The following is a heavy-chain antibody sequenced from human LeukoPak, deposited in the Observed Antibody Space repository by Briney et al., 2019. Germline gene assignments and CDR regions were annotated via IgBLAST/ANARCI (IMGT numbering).Heavy chain of an antibody. CDR1: GGSISSSSYY. CDR3: ARLKSPGVEGRPDYLPVLDAFDI. J-gene: IGHJ3*02. V-gene: IGHV4-39*01. D-gene: IGHD2/OR15-2a*01. CDR2: IYYSGST. Sequence: SETLSLTCTVSGGSISSSSYYWGWIRQPPGKGLEWIGSIYYSGSTYYNPSLKSRVTISVDTSKNQFSLKLSSVTAADTAVYYCARLKSPGVEGRPDYLPVLDAFDIWGQGATVTVSS.